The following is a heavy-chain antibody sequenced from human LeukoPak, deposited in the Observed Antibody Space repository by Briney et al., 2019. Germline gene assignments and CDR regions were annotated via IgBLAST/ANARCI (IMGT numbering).Heavy chain of an antibody. D-gene: IGHD6-19*01. CDR3: ARHGPDSSGWYLGPTYNWFDP. CDR1: GGSISSSSYY. V-gene: IGHV4-39*01. Sequence: PSETLSLTCTVSGGSISSSSYYWGWIRQPPGKGLEWIGSIYYSGSTYYNPSLKSRVTISVDTSKNQFSLKLSSVTAADTAVYYCARHGPDSSGWYLGPTYNWFDPWGQETLVTVSS. CDR2: IYYSGST. J-gene: IGHJ5*02.